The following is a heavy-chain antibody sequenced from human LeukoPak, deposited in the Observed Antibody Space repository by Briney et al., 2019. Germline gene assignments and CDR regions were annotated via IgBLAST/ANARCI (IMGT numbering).Heavy chain of an antibody. Sequence: SGTLSLTCAVSGGSISSSNWWSWVRQPPGKGLEWIGEIYHSGSTNYNPSLKSRVTISVDKSKNQFSLKLSSVTAADTAVYYCARGRYYYDSSGTRWFDPWGQGTLVTVSS. CDR3: ARGRYYYDSSGTRWFDP. V-gene: IGHV4-4*02. CDR1: GGSISSSNW. J-gene: IGHJ5*02. D-gene: IGHD3-22*01. CDR2: IYHSGST.